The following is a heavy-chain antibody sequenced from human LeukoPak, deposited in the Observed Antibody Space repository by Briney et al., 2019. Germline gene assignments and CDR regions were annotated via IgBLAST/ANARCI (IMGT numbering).Heavy chain of an antibody. D-gene: IGHD5-24*01. CDR2: IYSGGST. CDR1: GFTVSSNY. Sequence: GGSLRLSCAASGFTVSSNYMSWVRQAPGKGLEWVSVIYSGGSTYYADSVKGRFTISRDNSKNTLYLQMNSLRAEDTAVYYCARSRGWLRYFQHWGQGTLVTVSS. J-gene: IGHJ1*01. V-gene: IGHV3-66*01. CDR3: ARSRGWLRYFQH.